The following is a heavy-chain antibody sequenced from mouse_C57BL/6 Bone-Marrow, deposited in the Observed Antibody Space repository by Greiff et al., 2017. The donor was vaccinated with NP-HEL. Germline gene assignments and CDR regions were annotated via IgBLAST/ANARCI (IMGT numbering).Heavy chain of an antibody. J-gene: IGHJ2*01. D-gene: IGHD2-2*01. CDR3: ARWGLPCYFDY. CDR1: GYTFTSYW. CDR2: IDPSDSYT. Sequence: VQLQQPGAELVMPGASVKLSCKASGYTFTSYWMHWVKQRPGQGLEWIGEIDPSDSYTNYNQKFKGKSTLTVDKSSSTAYMQLSSLTSEDSAVYYCARWGLPCYFDYWGQGTTLTVSS. V-gene: IGHV1-69*01.